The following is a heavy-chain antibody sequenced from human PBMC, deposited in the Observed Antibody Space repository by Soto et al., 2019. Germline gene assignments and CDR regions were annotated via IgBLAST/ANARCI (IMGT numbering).Heavy chain of an antibody. J-gene: IGHJ3*02. Sequence: SVKFSCKVSGYTLTELSMHWVRQAPGKGLEWMGGFDPEDGETIYAQKFQGRVTMTEDTSTDTAYMELSSLRSEDTAVYYCATLRGSYRPHNAFDIWGQGTMVTVSS. CDR1: GYTLTELS. D-gene: IGHD3-16*02. V-gene: IGHV1-24*01. CDR2: FDPEDGET. CDR3: ATLRGSYRPHNAFDI.